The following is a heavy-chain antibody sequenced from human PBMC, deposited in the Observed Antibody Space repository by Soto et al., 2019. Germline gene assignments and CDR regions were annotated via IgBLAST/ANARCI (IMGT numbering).Heavy chain of an antibody. CDR1: GGSISSSSYY. Sequence: PSETLSLTCTVSGGSISSSSYYWGWIRQPPGKGLEWIGSIYYSGSTYYNPSLKSRVTISVDTSKNQFSLKLSSVTAADTAVYYCARLDYGDYIYYYYGMDVWGQGTTVTVSS. V-gene: IGHV4-39*01. D-gene: IGHD4-17*01. CDR3: ARLDYGDYIYYYYGMDV. CDR2: IYYSGST. J-gene: IGHJ6*02.